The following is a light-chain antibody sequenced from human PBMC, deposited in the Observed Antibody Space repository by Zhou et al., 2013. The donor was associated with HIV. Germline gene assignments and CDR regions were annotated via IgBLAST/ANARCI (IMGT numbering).Light chain of an antibody. CDR3: QQYGDSPRT. CDR2: GAS. Sequence: IALTQSPDTLSLSPGERVVLSCRASETGRYNSLAWYQQRSGQAPRLLIYGASSRATGIPDRFTGSGFGADFTLTITRLEPEDFAVYFCQQYGDSPRTFGPGTKVEIK. J-gene: IGKJ1*01. CDR1: ETGRYNS. V-gene: IGKV3-20*01.